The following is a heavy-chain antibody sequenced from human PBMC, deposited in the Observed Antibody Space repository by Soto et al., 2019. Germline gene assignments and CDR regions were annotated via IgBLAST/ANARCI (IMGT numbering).Heavy chain of an antibody. CDR2: ISGSGDNT. CDR3: AKENARMGSDY. Sequence: EVPLLQSGGGLVQPGGSLRLSCAATGYTFTNYAMSWVRQAPGKGLEWVSAISGSGDNTYYVDSVKGRFTISRDNSKNTLYLQMTSLRADDTAVYYCAKENARMGSDYWGQGTLVTVSS. D-gene: IGHD1-26*01. J-gene: IGHJ4*02. CDR1: GYTFTNYA. V-gene: IGHV3-23*01.